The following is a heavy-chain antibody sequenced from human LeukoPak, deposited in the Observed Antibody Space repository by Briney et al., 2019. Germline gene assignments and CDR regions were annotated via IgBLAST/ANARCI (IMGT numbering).Heavy chain of an antibody. CDR2: IFYSGST. D-gene: IGHD5-18*01. V-gene: IGHV4-39*07. J-gene: IGHJ4*02. CDR1: SGSISTSNYY. Sequence: SETLSLTCTVSSGSISTSNYYWGWVRQPPGKALERIGNIFYSGSTYYSPSLKSRVTISLDTSKNQFSLKVGSMTAADTAVYYCARAGGYGLIDYWGQGTMVTVSS. CDR3: ARAGGYGLIDY.